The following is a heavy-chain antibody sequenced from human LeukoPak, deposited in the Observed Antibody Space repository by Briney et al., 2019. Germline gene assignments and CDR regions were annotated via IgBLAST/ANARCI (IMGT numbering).Heavy chain of an antibody. J-gene: IGHJ6*03. CDR2: ISSSGSTI. CDR1: GFTFSDYY. CDR3: ARDGTRELLSYYYYYMDV. V-gene: IGHV3-11*04. D-gene: IGHD1-26*01. Sequence: GGSLRLSCAASGFTFSDYYMSWIRQAPGKGLEWVSYISSSGSTIYYADSVKGRFTISRDNAKNLLYLQMNSLRAEDTAVYYCARDGTRELLSYYYYYMDVWGKGTTVTVSS.